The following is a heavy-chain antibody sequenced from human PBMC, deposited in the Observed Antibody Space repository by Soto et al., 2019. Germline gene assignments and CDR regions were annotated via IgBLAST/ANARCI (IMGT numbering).Heavy chain of an antibody. J-gene: IGHJ5*02. CDR1: GDSVSSNSAA. D-gene: IGHD5-18*01. V-gene: IGHV6-1*01. CDR3: ARGLAMDTAMVFWFDP. Sequence: SQTLSLTCAISGDSVSSNSAAWNWIRQSPSRGLEWLGRTYYRSKWYNDYAVSVKSRITINPDTSKNQFSLQLNSVTPEDTAVYYCARGLAMDTAMVFWFDPWGQGTLVTVSS. CDR2: TYYRSKWYN.